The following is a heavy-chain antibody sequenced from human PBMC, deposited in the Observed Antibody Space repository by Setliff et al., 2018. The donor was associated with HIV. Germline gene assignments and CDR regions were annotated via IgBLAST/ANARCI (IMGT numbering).Heavy chain of an antibody. CDR1: GYTFTTYY. D-gene: IGHD6-19*01. CDR2: LNPSEGTT. CDR3: VRGYRSAWNSWFDA. V-gene: IGHV1-46*01. J-gene: IGHJ5*02. Sequence: ASVKVSCKASGYTFTTYYTHWVRQAPGQGLEWMGILNPSEGTTSFAQKSQGRVTMTRDTSTSTVYMDLSSLRADDTAVYYCVRGYRSAWNSWFDAWGQGTRVTVSS.